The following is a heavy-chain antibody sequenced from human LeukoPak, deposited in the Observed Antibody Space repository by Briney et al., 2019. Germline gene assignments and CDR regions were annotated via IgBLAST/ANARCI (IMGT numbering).Heavy chain of an antibody. J-gene: IGHJ4*02. CDR2: ISGSGGST. Sequence: PGGSLRLSCAASGFTFSSYAMSWVRQAPGKGLEWVSAISGSGGSTYYADSVKGRFTISRDNSKNTLYLQMNSLRAEDTAVYYYAKDVLPIVASPEDWGQGTLVTVSS. CDR1: GFTFSSYA. CDR3: AKDVLPIVASPED. V-gene: IGHV3-23*01. D-gene: IGHD5-12*01.